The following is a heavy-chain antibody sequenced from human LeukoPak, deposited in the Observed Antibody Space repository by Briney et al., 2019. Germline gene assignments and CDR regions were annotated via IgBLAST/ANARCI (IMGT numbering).Heavy chain of an antibody. CDR3: STAYGGSGSD. V-gene: IGHV3-15*01. J-gene: IGHJ4*02. CDR1: GFTFNTYP. Sequence: GGSLRLSCAASGFTFNTYPMSWVRQAPGKGLEWVGRIKSKTNGETVDYGAPVKGRFNISRDDSKNTVFLQMNSLKTEDTAVYYCSTAYGGSGSDWGQGTLVTVSS. CDR2: IKSKTNGETV. D-gene: IGHD3-10*01.